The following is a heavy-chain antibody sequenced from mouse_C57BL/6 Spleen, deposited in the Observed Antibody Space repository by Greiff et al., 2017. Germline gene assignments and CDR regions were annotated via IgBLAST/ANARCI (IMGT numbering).Heavy chain of an antibody. CDR1: GYTFTSYW. D-gene: IGHD2-3*01. V-gene: IGHV1-52*01. CDR3: ERRDGYYGYYAMDY. J-gene: IGHJ4*01. Sequence: VQLQQPGAELVRPGSSVKLSCKASGYTFTSYWMHWVKQRPIQGLEWIGNIDPSDSETHYNQKFKDKATLTVDKSSSTAYMQLSSRTSEDSAVYYCERRDGYYGYYAMDYWGQGTSVTVSS. CDR2: IDPSDSET.